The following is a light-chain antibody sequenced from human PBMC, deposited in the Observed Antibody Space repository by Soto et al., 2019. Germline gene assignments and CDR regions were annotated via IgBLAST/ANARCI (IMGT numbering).Light chain of an antibody. CDR3: AAWDDSLSGPVV. CDR1: RANLGSNS. J-gene: IGLJ2*01. CDR2: RNN. V-gene: IGLV1-47*01. Sequence: QSVLTQPPSASGTPGQRVTISCSGSRANLGSNSVYWYQPLPGTAPKLLIYRNNQRPSGVPDRFSGSKSGTSASLAISGLRSEDEADYYCAAWDDSLSGPVVFGGGTKVTVL.